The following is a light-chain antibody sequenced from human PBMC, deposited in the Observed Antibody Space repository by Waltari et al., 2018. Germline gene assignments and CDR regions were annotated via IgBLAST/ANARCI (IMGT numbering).Light chain of an antibody. CDR3: QQYGSSPALT. Sequence: EIVLKPSPGTLSLSPGESATLSCRASQSVSSSYLAWYQQKPGQAPRLLIYGASSRATGIPDRFSGSGSGTDFTLTISRLEPEDFAVYYCQQYGSSPALTFGGGTKVEIK. CDR1: QSVSSSY. V-gene: IGKV3-20*01. J-gene: IGKJ4*01. CDR2: GAS.